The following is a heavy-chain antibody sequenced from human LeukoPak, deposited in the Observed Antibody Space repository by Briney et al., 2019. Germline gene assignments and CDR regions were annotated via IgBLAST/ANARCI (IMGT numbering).Heavy chain of an antibody. CDR2: MNPNSGNT. D-gene: IGHD6-6*01. CDR1: GYTFTSYD. CDR3: ARLPKYSRPLDY. J-gene: IGHJ4*02. Sequence: ASVKVSCKASGYTFTSYDISWVRQATGQGLEWMGWMNPNSGNTAYAQKFQGRVTMSRDTSISTAYMELSSLRSEDTAVYYCARLPKYSRPLDYWGQGTLVTASS. V-gene: IGHV1-8*01.